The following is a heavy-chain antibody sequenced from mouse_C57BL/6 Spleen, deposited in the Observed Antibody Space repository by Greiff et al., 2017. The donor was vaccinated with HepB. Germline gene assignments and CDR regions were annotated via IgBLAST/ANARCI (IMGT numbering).Heavy chain of an antibody. D-gene: IGHD2-5*01. CDR3: ARAYSNHPYFDY. J-gene: IGHJ2*01. CDR2: INYDGSST. CDR1: GFTFSDYY. V-gene: IGHV5-16*01. Sequence: EVKLMESEGGLVQPGSSMKLSCTASGFTFSDYYMAWVRQVPEKGLEWVANINYDGSSTYYLDSLKSRFIISRDNAKNILYLQMSSLKSEDTATYYCARAYSNHPYFDYWGQGTTLTVSS.